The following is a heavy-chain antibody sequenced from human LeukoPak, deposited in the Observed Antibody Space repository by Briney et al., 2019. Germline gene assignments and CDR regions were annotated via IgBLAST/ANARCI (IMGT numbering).Heavy chain of an antibody. Sequence: SETLSLTCTVSGGSISSYYWSWIRQPPGKGLEWIGYIYYSGSTNYNPSLKSRVTISVDTSKNQFSLKLSSVTAADTAVYYCARTYYDFWSGYDPYYMDVWGKGTTVTVSS. CDR1: GGSISSYY. J-gene: IGHJ6*03. D-gene: IGHD3-3*01. V-gene: IGHV4-59*01. CDR2: IYYSGST. CDR3: ARTYYDFWSGYDPYYMDV.